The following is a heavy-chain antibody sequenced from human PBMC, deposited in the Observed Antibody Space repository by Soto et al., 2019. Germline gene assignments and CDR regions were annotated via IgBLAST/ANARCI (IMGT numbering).Heavy chain of an antibody. J-gene: IGHJ4*02. D-gene: IGHD3-10*01. Sequence: SGGSLRLSCAASGFTVSIFAMSWVRQSPGKGLEGVSTISGSGGSTYYADAVKGRFTISRDNSLGTLYLQMKSLRVEDTTIYYCAKEVSRGSTVDHGYWGQG. CDR1: GFTVSIFA. CDR2: ISGSGGST. CDR3: AKEVSRGSTVDHGY. V-gene: IGHV3-23*01.